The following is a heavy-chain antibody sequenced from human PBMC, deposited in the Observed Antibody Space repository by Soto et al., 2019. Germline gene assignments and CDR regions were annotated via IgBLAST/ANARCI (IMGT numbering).Heavy chain of an antibody. CDR1: GGSLSSYY. V-gene: IGHV4-59*01. D-gene: IGHD4-17*01. J-gene: IGHJ2*01. CDR3: ARRPILYGDYDSWYFDL. Sequence: PSETLSLTCAVSGGSLSSYYGIWLRPPPGKGLEWIGYIYYTESTNYNPSLKSRVTISVDTSKNQFSLRLTSVTAADTAVYYCARRPILYGDYDSWYFDLWGRGTLVTVSS. CDR2: IYYTEST.